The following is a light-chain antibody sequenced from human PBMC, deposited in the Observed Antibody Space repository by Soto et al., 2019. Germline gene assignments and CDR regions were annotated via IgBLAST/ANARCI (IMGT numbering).Light chain of an antibody. V-gene: IGKV3-20*01. CDR1: QSVSSNY. CDR2: AAS. CDR3: LQYGSSTWT. J-gene: IGKJ1*01. Sequence: EIVLTQSPDTLSLSPGERATLSCRASQSVSSNYLAWCQQKPGQAPRLLIYAASSRATGIPDRFSGSGSGTDFTLTISRLEPEDFAVYYCLQYGSSTWTFGQGIKVEIK.